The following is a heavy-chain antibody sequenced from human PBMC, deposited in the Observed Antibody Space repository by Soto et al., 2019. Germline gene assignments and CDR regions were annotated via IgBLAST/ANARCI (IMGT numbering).Heavy chain of an antibody. V-gene: IGHV1-69*12. D-gene: IGHD3-22*01. Sequence: QVQLVQSGAEVKKPGSSVKVSCKASGGTFSSYAISWVRQAPGQGLEWMGGIIPIFGTANYAQKFQGRVTITADESTRTAYMELSSLRSEDTAVYYCERDRPYYYDSSGYYHGAWFDPWGQGTLVTVS. CDR1: GGTFSSYA. J-gene: IGHJ5*02. CDR2: IIPIFGTA. CDR3: ERDRPYYYDSSGYYHGAWFDP.